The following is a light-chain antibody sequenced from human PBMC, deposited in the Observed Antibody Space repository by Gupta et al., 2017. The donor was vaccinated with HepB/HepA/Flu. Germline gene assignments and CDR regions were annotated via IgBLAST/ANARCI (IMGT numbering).Light chain of an antibody. CDR3: GAWDSNLSAWV. CDR2: DNH. CDR1: SSNIENNY. V-gene: IGLV1-51*01. Sequence: QSVLTQPPSVSAAPGQKVSISCSGRSSNIENNYVSWYQQLPGAAPKLLIYDNHKRPSAIPDRFSGSKSGTSATLGITGLQTGDEADYYCGAWDSNLSAWVFGGGTKVTVL. J-gene: IGLJ3*02.